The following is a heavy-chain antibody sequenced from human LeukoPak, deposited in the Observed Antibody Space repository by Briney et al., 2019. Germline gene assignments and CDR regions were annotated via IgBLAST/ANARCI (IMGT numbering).Heavy chain of an antibody. CDR1: GGFISSYY. D-gene: IGHD6-19*01. J-gene: IGHJ4*02. V-gene: IGHV4-59*08. CDR3: ARWYSSGWAFDY. CDR2: INYSGST. Sequence: SETLSLTCTVSGGFISSYYWSWIRQPPGKGLEWIAYINYSGSTIYNPSLKSRVTISLDTSKNQFSLKLSSVTAADTAVYYCARWYSSGWAFDYWGQGTLVTVSS.